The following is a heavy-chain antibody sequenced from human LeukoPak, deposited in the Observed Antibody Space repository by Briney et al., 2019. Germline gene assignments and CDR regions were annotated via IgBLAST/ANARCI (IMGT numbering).Heavy chain of an antibody. D-gene: IGHD3-22*01. J-gene: IGHJ4*02. V-gene: IGHV1-8*03. CDR1: GYTFTTND. CDR3: ARAYYDTSGYYYFDY. Sequence: ASVKVSCKTSGYTFTTNDINWVRQATGQGLECMGWMNPNSGNTGYAQKFQGRVAITRNTSISTAYMGLSSLRSEDTAVYYCARAYYDTSGYYYFDYWGQGSLVTVPS. CDR2: MNPNSGNT.